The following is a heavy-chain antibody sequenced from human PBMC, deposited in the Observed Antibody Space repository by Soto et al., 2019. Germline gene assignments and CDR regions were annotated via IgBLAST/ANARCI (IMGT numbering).Heavy chain of an antibody. J-gene: IGHJ5*02. CDR3: ARLRAVAGSPSWFDP. CDR1: GGSISSSSYY. V-gene: IGHV4-39*01. Sequence: QLQLQESGPGLVKPSETLSLTCTVSGGSISSSSYYWGWIRQPPGKGLEWIGSIYYSGSTYYNPSLKSRVTISVDTSKNQFSLKLSSVTAADTAVYYCARLRAVAGSPSWFDPWGQGTLVTVSS. CDR2: IYYSGST. D-gene: IGHD6-19*01.